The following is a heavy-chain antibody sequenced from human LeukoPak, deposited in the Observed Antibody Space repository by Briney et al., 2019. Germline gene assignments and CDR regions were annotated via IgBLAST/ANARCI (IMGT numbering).Heavy chain of an antibody. CDR1: GSTFSSYE. V-gene: IGHV3-48*03. J-gene: IGHJ3*02. CDR2: ISSSGSTI. Sequence: GGSLRLSCAASGSTFSSYEMNWVRQAPGKGLEWVSYISSSGSTIYYADSVKGRFTISRDNAKNSLYLQMNSLRAEDTAVYYCARDGPDQYAFDIWGQGTMVTVSS. CDR3: ARDGPDQYAFDI.